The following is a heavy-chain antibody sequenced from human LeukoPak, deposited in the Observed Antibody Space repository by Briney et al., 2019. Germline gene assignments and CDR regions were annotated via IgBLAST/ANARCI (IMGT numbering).Heavy chain of an antibody. V-gene: IGHV4-59*12. CDR2: IYYSGST. CDR1: GGSISSYY. CDR3: ARGVYCSGGSCYLPFDY. Sequence: PSETLSLTCTVSGGSISSYYWSWIRQPPGKGLEWIGYIYYSGSTNYNPSLKSRVTISVDTSKNQFSLKLSSVTAADTAVYYCARGVYCSGGSCYLPFDYWGQGTLVTVSS. J-gene: IGHJ4*02. D-gene: IGHD2-15*01.